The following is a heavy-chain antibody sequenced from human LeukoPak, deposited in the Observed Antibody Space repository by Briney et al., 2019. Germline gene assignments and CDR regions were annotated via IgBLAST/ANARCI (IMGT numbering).Heavy chain of an antibody. CDR1: GFTFSSYA. CDR3: ARSSDYYDSSGYYYRAFDI. J-gene: IGHJ3*02. D-gene: IGHD3-22*01. CDR2: IYYSGST. V-gene: IGHV4-31*02. Sequence: LRLSCAASGFTFSSYAMSWIRQHPGKGLEWIGYIYYSGSTYYNPSLKSRVTISVDTSKNQFSLKLSSVTAADTAVYYCARSSDYYDSSGYYYRAFDIWGQGTMVTVSS.